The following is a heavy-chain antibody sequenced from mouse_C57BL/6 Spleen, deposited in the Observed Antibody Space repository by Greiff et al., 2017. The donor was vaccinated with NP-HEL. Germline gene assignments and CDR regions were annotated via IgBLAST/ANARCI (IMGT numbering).Heavy chain of an antibody. V-gene: IGHV1-52*01. J-gene: IGHJ3*01. CDR1: GYTFTSYW. Sequence: VQLQQPGAELVRPGSSVKLSCKASGYTFTSYWMHWVKQRPIQGLEWIGNIDPSDSETHYNQKFKDKATLTVDKSSSTAYMQLSSLTSEDSAVYYCARGGGYDVMFAYWGQGTLVTVSA. D-gene: IGHD2-2*01. CDR2: IDPSDSET. CDR3: ARGGGYDVMFAY.